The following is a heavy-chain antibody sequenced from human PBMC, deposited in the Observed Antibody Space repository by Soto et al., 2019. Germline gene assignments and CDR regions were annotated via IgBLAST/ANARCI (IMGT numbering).Heavy chain of an antibody. CDR3: ARSGSGWSDFDY. CDR1: GGSITNYY. D-gene: IGHD6-19*01. J-gene: IGHJ4*02. CDR2: IYYTGST. Sequence: PSETLSLTCSLSGGSITNYYWTWIRQPPGKGLEWIGYIYYTGSTNYNPSLKSRVTISLDTSKTQFSLKLRSVTAADTAVYYCARSGSGWSDFDYWGQGFLVTVS. V-gene: IGHV4-59*08.